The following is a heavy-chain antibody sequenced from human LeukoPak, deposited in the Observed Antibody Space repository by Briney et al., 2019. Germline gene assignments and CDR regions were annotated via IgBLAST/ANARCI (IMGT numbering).Heavy chain of an antibody. Sequence: SETLSLTCAVYGGSFSGYYWSWIRQPPGKGLEWIGEINHSGSTNYNPSLKSRVTISVDTSKNQFSLKLSSVTAADTAVYYCARGILYYYYMDVWGKGTTVTISS. CDR2: INHSGST. J-gene: IGHJ6*03. CDR3: ARGILYYYYMDV. V-gene: IGHV4-34*01. CDR1: GGSFSGYY.